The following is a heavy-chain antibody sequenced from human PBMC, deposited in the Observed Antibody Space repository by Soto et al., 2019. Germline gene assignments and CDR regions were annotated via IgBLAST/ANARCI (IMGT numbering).Heavy chain of an antibody. CDR1: GFTFSSYG. D-gene: IGHD4-17*01. CDR3: ARGPRMTTVTTFYY. CDR2: IWYDGSNK. J-gene: IGHJ4*02. V-gene: IGHV3-33*01. Sequence: QVQLVESGGGVVQPGRSLRLSCAASGFTFSSYGMHWVRQAPGKGLEWVAVIWYDGSNKYYADSVKGRFPISRDKSKNTLYLQMNSLRAEDTAVYYCARGPRMTTVTTFYYWGQGTLVTVSS.